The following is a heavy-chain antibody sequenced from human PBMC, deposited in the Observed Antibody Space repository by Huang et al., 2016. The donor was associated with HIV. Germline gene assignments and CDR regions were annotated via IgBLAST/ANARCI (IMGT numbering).Heavy chain of an antibody. Sequence: EVELAESGENLVQPGGSLRLSCAASGFTFNNHAMHWVHQAPGEGLEYVSTISSNGESTHYAESVKGRFTISRDNSRNTLYLHMGSLTADDVGIYYCARGGATVLTGFDYWGQGSPVIVSS. CDR2: ISSNGEST. V-gene: IGHV3-64*02. J-gene: IGHJ4*02. CDR3: ARGGATVLTGFDY. CDR1: GFTFNNHA. D-gene: IGHD4-17*01.